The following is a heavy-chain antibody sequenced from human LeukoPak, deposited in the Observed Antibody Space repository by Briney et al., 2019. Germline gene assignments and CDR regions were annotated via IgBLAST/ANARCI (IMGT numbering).Heavy chain of an antibody. V-gene: IGHV3-7*01. Sequence: GGSLRLSCAASGFSFSAYWMTWVRQALGTGLEWVANINPAGSETYYVDPVKGRFSISRDNAKNLVYLQMNSLRAEDTAVYHCARFGYVAAVDVWGQGTPVTVSS. CDR1: GFSFSAYW. J-gene: IGHJ4*02. CDR2: INPAGSET. D-gene: IGHD2-15*01. CDR3: ARFGYVAAVDV.